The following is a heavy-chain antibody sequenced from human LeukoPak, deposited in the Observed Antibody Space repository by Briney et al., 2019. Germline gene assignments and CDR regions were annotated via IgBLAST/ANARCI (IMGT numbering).Heavy chain of an antibody. V-gene: IGHV3-7*01. CDR3: ASRYCSTPTFPYLGVIDY. CDR2: IKQDGSDK. Sequence: GGSLRLSCAASGLAFSNCWMSWVRQAPGKGPEWVANIKQDGSDKYYVDSVKGRFTISRDNAKNSVYLQMNSLRVEETAVYYCASRYCSTPTFPYLGVIDYWGQGALVTVSS. J-gene: IGHJ4*02. D-gene: IGHD2-2*01. CDR1: GLAFSNCW.